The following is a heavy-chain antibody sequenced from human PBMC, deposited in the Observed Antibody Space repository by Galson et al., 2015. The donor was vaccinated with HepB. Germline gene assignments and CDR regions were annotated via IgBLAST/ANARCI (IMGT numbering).Heavy chain of an antibody. Sequence: SLRLSCATFGFTFSRYAMSWVRQAPGKGLEWVSGMSGTGGTTFYSDSVKGRFTISRDNSKNTLYLQMNSLRVEDTAVYYCARVKRAEWYQYYFHGMDVWGQGTTVTVSS. D-gene: IGHD3-3*01. CDR3: ARVKRAEWYQYYFHGMDV. V-gene: IGHV3-23*01. CDR1: GFTFSRYA. J-gene: IGHJ6*02. CDR2: MSGTGGTT.